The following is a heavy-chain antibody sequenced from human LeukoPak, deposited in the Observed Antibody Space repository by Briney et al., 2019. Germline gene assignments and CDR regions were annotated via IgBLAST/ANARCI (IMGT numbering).Heavy chain of an antibody. J-gene: IGHJ5*02. V-gene: IGHV3-30*02. CDR3: AKSGIGYCSSTSCYSRNWFDP. CDR1: GFTFSSYG. CDR2: IRYDGSNK. Sequence: GGSLRLSCAASGFTFSSYGMHWVRQAPGKGLEWVAFIRYDGSNKYYADSVKGRFTISRDNSKNTLYLQMNSLRAEDTAVYYCAKSGIGYCSSTSCYSRNWFDPWGQGTLVTVSS. D-gene: IGHD2-2*02.